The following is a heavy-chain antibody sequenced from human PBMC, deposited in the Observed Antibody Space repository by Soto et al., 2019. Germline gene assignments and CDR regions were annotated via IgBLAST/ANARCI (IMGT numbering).Heavy chain of an antibody. V-gene: IGHV1-18*01. CDR1: GYTFTSYA. CDR3: ARDRCTNGVCYVRWFDP. Sequence: ASVKVSCKASGYTFTSYAICWVRQAPGQGLEWMGWISAYNGNTNYAQKLQGRVTMTTDTSTSTAYMELRSLRSDDTAVYYCARDRCTNGVCYVRWFDPWGQGTLVTVSS. J-gene: IGHJ5*02. D-gene: IGHD2-8*01. CDR2: ISAYNGNT.